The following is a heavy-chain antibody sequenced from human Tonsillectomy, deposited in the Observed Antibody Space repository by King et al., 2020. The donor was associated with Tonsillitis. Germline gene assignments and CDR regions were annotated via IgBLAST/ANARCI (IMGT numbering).Heavy chain of an antibody. CDR2: IYYSGST. J-gene: IGHJ5*02. CDR1: GGSISSSSYY. D-gene: IGHD6-6*01. Sequence: QLQESGPGLVKPSETLSLTCTVSGGSISSSSYYWGWIRQPPGKGLEWIGSIYYSGSTYYNPSFQTRVTISVDTSKNQFSLKLSSVTAAATAVYYCARGGIAARWYNWFDPWGQGTLVTVSS. CDR3: ARGGIAARWYNWFDP. V-gene: IGHV4-39*01.